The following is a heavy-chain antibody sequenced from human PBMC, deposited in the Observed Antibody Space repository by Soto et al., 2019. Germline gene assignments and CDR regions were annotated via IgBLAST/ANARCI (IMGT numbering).Heavy chain of an antibody. Sequence: PSETLSLTXTVSGGSIRSYYWSWIRQPPGKGLEWIGHIYYSGTTNYNPSLKSRITMSVDTSKNQFSLKLSSVTAADTAVYYCARAVETGGNWFDPWGQGTLVTVSS. D-gene: IGHD1-1*01. V-gene: IGHV4-59*01. J-gene: IGHJ5*02. CDR2: IYYSGTT. CDR1: GGSIRSYY. CDR3: ARAVETGGNWFDP.